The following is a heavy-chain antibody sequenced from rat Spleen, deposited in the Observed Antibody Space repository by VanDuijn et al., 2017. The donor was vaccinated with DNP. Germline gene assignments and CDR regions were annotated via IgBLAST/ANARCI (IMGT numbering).Heavy chain of an antibody. CDR3: VRRGGKGLFSK. V-gene: IGHV5-25*01. Sequence: EVQLVESGGGFVQPGRSLRLSCGVSGFAFSNYAMAWVRQAPAKGLEWVASISSGGGIAYYRDSVKGRFIVSRDNAKSTLDLQMDSLRSEDTATYYCVRRGGKGLFSKWGQGTLVTVSS. CDR1: GFAFSNYA. D-gene: IGHD3-1*01. CDR2: ISSGGGIA. J-gene: IGHJ3*01.